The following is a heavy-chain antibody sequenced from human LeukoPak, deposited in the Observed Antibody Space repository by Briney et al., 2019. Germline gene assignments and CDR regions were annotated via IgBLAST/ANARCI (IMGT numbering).Heavy chain of an antibody. CDR2: IYHSGTT. D-gene: IGHD3-22*01. V-gene: IGHV4-30-2*01. Sequence: NPSQTLSLTCAVSGDSVSSGAYFWSWIRRPPGKGLEWIVYIYHSGTTYYKSSLKSRDTISVDTSKIQFSLKLSSVTAADTAVYYCAGRINYYDSSGYSLSFHHWGQGTLVTVSS. J-gene: IGHJ1*01. CDR3: AGRINYYDSSGYSLSFHH. CDR1: GDSVSSGAYF.